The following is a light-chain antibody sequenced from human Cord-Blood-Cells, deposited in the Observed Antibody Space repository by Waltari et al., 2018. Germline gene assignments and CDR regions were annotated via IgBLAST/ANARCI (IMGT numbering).Light chain of an antibody. J-gene: IGLJ3*02. V-gene: IGLV2-14*03. CDR3: SSYTSSSTLV. Sequence: QSALTQPPSVSGSPGQSLTISCTGTSSDVGGYHYVSWCQQHPGKAPKLMIYDVSNRPSGVSNRFSGSKSGNTASLTISGLQAEDEADYYCSSYTSSSTLVFGGGTKLTVL. CDR1: SSDVGGYHY. CDR2: DVS.